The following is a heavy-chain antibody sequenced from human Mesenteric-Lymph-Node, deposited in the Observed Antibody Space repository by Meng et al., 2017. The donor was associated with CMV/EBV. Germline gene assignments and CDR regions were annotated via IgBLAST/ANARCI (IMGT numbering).Heavy chain of an antibody. CDR1: GYTFTSYD. CDR2: MNPNSGNT. J-gene: IGHJ4*02. D-gene: IGHD2-15*01. Sequence: ASVKVSCKASGYTFTSYDINWVRQATGQGLEWMGWMNPNSGNTGYAQKVQGRVTITRNTSISTAYMELSSLRSEDTAVYYCARALDVHCSGGSCSSWDYWGQGTLVTVSS. V-gene: IGHV1-8*03. CDR3: ARALDVHCSGGSCSSWDY.